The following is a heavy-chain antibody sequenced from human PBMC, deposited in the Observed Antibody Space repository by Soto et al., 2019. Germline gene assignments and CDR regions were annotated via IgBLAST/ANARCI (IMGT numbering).Heavy chain of an antibody. CDR2: ISSTGSYA. D-gene: IGHD1-26*01. J-gene: IGHJ4*02. Sequence: QVQLVESGGGLVKPGGSLRLSCAVSGFTFNDYQMTWFRQAPGKGLGWVSRISSTGSYADYADSVKGRFTVSRDNANNPVYLQMDSLRDEDTAVYFCARIVGLRVNDYWGQGTLVIVSS. V-gene: IGHV3-11*05. CDR3: ARIVGLRVNDY. CDR1: GFTFNDYQ.